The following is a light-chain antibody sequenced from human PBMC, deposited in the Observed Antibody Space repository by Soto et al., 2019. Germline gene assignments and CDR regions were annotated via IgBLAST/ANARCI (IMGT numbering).Light chain of an antibody. CDR1: QSISDW. Sequence: IHIPPTSSSLTPSVVARDPAPCRASQSISDWLAWYQQKPGKVPKLLIFDASNLKCGVSSRFSGSGSGTDFTLTISSLQPEDVATYYCQQYNSAPRTFGQGTKVDIK. J-gene: IGKJ1*01. CDR2: DAS. CDR3: QQYNSAPRT. V-gene: IGKV1-27*01.